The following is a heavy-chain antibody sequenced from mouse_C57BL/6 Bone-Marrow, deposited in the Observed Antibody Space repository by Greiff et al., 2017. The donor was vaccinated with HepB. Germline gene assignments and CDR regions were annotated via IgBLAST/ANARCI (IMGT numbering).Heavy chain of an antibody. CDR1: GYTFTSYW. CDR2: IHPNSGNT. J-gene: IGHJ3*01. V-gene: IGHV1-64*01. Sequence: VQLQQPGAELVKPGASVKLSCKASGYTFTSYWMHWVKQRPGQGLKWIGMIHPNSGNTYYNEKFKGKATLTAEKSSSTAYMQLSSLTSEDSAVYFCASWGGAYWGQGTLVTVSA. CDR3: ASWGGAY. D-gene: IGHD4-1*01.